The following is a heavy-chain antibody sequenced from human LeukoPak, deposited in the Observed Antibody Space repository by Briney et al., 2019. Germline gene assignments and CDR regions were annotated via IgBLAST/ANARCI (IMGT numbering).Heavy chain of an antibody. J-gene: IGHJ4*02. CDR3: ARVSGWSPFDS. CDR1: GFTFSSYW. Sequence: PGGSLRLSCAVSGFTFSSYWMHWVRQAPGKGLVWVSRINTDGSSTSYADSVKGRFTISRDNAKNTLYLQMNSLRAEDTAVYYCARVSGWSPFDSWGQGPLVIVSS. D-gene: IGHD3-3*01. CDR2: INTDGSST. V-gene: IGHV3-74*01.